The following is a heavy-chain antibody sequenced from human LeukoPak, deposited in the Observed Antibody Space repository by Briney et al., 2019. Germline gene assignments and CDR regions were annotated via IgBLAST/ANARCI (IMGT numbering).Heavy chain of an antibody. CDR3: ARDRSYDFWSGYSTPDY. D-gene: IGHD3-3*01. Sequence: GGSLRLSCSASGLIFSSYVMSWVRQAPGKGLEWVAVIWYDGSNKYYADSVKGRFTISRDNSKNTLDLQMNSLRAEDTAVYYCARDRSYDFWSGYSTPDYWGQGTLVTVSS. CDR2: IWYDGSNK. V-gene: IGHV3-33*01. J-gene: IGHJ4*02. CDR1: GLIFSSYV.